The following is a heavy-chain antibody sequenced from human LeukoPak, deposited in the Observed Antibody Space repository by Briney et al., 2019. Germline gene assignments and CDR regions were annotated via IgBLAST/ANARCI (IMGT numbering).Heavy chain of an antibody. CDR3: ARESNSGYYLSY. V-gene: IGHV3-66*01. CDR1: GFTVSSNY. CDR2: IYSGGRK. J-gene: IGHJ4*02. D-gene: IGHD3-22*01. Sequence: GGSLRLSCAASGFTVSSNYMSWVRQAPGKGLEWVSVIYSGGRKYYADSVKGRFTISRDNSKNTLYLQMNSLRAEDTAVYYCARESNSGYYLSYWGQGTLVTVSS.